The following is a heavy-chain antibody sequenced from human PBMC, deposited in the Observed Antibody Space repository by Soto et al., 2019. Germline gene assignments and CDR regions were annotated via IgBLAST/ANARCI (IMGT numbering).Heavy chain of an antibody. CDR3: ARVYSSSPPFDY. D-gene: IGHD6-6*01. J-gene: IGHJ4*02. CDR1: GFTFSSYS. V-gene: IGHV3-21*01. CDR2: ISSSSSYI. Sequence: PEGSLRLSCEASGFTFSSYSMNWVRQAPGKGLERITSISSSSSYIYYTDTVKGRFTISRDNAKNSLYLQMNSLRAEDTSVYYCARVYSSSPPFDYWGQGTLVTVSS.